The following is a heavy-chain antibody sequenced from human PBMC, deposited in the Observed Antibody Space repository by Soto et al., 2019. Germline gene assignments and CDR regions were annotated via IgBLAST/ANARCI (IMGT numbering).Heavy chain of an antibody. J-gene: IGHJ3*02. CDR1: GGSISSHH. CDR2: IYYSGST. Sequence: QVQLQESGPGLVKPSETLSLTCTVSGGSISSHHWNWIRQPPGKGLEWIGHIYYSGSTNYNPSLKSRVPISLDTSKNQFSLKLSSVTAADTAVYYCATTFGRGAFDIWGQGTMVTVSS. V-gene: IGHV4-59*11. D-gene: IGHD3-10*01. CDR3: ATTFGRGAFDI.